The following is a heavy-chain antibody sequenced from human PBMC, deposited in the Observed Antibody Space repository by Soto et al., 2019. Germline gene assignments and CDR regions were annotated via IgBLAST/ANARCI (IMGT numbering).Heavy chain of an antibody. CDR2: TYYRSKWYN. Sequence: SQTLSLTCAISGDSVSSNSAAWNWIRQSPSRGLGWLGRTYYRSKWYNDYAVSVKSRITINPDTSKNQFSLQLNSVTPEDTAVYYCARLEDIVVVPAAITYGMDVWGQGTTVTVSS. V-gene: IGHV6-1*01. CDR1: GDSVSSNSAA. J-gene: IGHJ6*02. D-gene: IGHD2-2*02. CDR3: ARLEDIVVVPAAITYGMDV.